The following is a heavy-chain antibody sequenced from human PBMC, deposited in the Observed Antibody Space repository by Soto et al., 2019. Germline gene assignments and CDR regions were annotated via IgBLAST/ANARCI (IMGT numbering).Heavy chain of an antibody. CDR2: VYYSGST. J-gene: IGHJ4*02. D-gene: IGHD1-26*01. CDR1: GGSVSNSY. Sequence: PSETLSLTCTVSGGSVSNSYWGWIRQPPGKGLEWVAYVYYSGSTNYNPSLGSRVTISVDKSKNQFSLKMTSVTGADTAVYYCARGRSHEWELLVQYFDYWGQGTLATVSS. CDR3: ARGRSHEWELLVQYFDY. V-gene: IGHV4-59*02.